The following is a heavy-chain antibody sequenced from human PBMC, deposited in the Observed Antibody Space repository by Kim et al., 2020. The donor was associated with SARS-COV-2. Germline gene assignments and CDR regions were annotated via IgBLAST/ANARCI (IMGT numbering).Heavy chain of an antibody. D-gene: IGHD1-26*01. CDR1: GFTFDDYA. CDR2: ISWNGGST. CDR3: AKDGNTGSPSGVDY. Sequence: GGSLRLSCAASGFTFDDYAMHWVRQAPGKGLEWVSLISWNGGSTYYADSVKGRFTISRDNSKNSLYLQMNSLRLEDTALYYCAKDGNTGSPSGVDYWGQGTLVTVSS. V-gene: IGHV3-43D*03. J-gene: IGHJ4*02.